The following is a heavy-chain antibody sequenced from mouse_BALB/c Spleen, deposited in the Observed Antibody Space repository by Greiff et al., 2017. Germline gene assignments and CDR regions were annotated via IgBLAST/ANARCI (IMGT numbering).Heavy chain of an antibody. D-gene: IGHD1-2*01. J-gene: IGHJ4*01. CDR3: ARQVTTAIAMDY. CDR1: GFTFSSYG. CDR2: ISSGGSYT. V-gene: IGHV5-6*02. Sequence: DVMLVESGGDLVKPGGSLKLSCAASGFTFSSYGMSWVRQTPDKRLEWVATISSGGSYTYYPDSVKGRFTISRDNAKNTLYLQMSSLKSEDTAMYYCARQVTTAIAMDYWGQGTSVTVSS.